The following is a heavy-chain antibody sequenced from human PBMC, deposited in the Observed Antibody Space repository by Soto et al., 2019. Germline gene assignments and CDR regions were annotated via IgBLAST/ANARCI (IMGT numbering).Heavy chain of an antibody. CDR3: ARQMRGPMPYLGWLSPLTS. J-gene: IGHJ4*02. CDR2: ISHSGDT. CDR1: GDSITSPDFY. V-gene: IGHV4-39*01. D-gene: IGHD3-3*01. Sequence: SETLSLTCTVSGDSITSPDFYWGWIRRPPGQGLEWIGTISHSGDTFYNPPLKSRLTMSLDASKNQFSMRLTSVTAADAAVYFCARQMRGPMPYLGWLSPLTSGGQVTQVTVSS.